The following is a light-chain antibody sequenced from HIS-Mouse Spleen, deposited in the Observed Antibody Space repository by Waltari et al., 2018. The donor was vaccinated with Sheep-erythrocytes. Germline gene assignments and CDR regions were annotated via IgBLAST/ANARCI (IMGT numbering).Light chain of an antibody. CDR1: SSDVGGYNY. CDR2: EVS. Sequence: QSALTQPPSASGSPGQSVTISCTGTSSDVGGYNYVSWYQQHPGKAPKLMIYEVSKRPAGVPDRFSGSTSGNTASLTVSGLQAEDEADYYCSSDAGSNNWVFGGGTKRTVL. J-gene: IGLJ3*02. V-gene: IGLV2-8*01. CDR3: SSDAGSNNWV.